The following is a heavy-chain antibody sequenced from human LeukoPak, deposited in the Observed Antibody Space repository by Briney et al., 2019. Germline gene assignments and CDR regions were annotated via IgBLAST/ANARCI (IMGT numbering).Heavy chain of an antibody. Sequence: GGSLRLSCAASGFTFSSYGMHWVRQAPGKGLEWVAVISYDGSNKYYADSEKGRFTISRDNSKNTLYLQMNSLRAEDTAVYYCAKEGGFGANYYYYGMDVWGQGTTVTVSS. D-gene: IGHD3-10*01. CDR3: AKEGGFGANYYYYGMDV. CDR2: ISYDGSNK. CDR1: GFTFSSYG. J-gene: IGHJ6*02. V-gene: IGHV3-30*18.